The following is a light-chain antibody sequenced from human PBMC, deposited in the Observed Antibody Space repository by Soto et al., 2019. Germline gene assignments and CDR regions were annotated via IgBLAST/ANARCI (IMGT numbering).Light chain of an antibody. Sequence: IVLTESPSRLALSTGERVTLSCRASQSVSYNLAWYQQKPGQAPRLLIYGPSTRATGIPARFSGSGSGTEFTLTISSLQSEDFALYYCQQYNNWPRTFGQGTKVDIK. CDR1: QSVSYN. V-gene: IGKV3-15*01. CDR2: GPS. CDR3: QQYNNWPRT. J-gene: IGKJ1*01.